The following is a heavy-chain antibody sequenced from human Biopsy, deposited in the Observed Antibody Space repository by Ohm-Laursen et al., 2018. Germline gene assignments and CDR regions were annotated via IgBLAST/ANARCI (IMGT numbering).Heavy chain of an antibody. D-gene: IGHD6-19*01. V-gene: IGHV3-23*01. CDR2: ISGSAAST. Sequence: SLRLSCAASGFTFSSYSMSWVRQPPGKGLEWVSAISGSAASTYYSDSAKGRFTISRDNSKNMMYLQMNSLRADDTALYYCRAVAGEAFDLWGQGTMVTVSS. J-gene: IGHJ3*01. CDR1: GFTFSSYS. CDR3: RAVAGEAFDL.